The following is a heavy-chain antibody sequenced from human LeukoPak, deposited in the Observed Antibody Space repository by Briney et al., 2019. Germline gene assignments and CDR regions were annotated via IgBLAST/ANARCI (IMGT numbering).Heavy chain of an antibody. D-gene: IGHD5-12*01. CDR2: ISYDGSNE. Sequence: GGSLRLSCAASGFTFSSYSMHWVRQAPGKGLEWVAAISYDGSNEYYADSVKGRFTISRDNSKNTLYLQMNSLRAEDTAVYYCARGRNIVATSGYFDYWGQGTLVTVSS. CDR1: GFTFSSYS. CDR3: ARGRNIVATSGYFDY. V-gene: IGHV3-30*03. J-gene: IGHJ4*02.